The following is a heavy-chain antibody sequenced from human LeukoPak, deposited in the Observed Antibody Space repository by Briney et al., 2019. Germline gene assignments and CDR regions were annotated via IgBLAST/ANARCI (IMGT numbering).Heavy chain of an antibody. J-gene: IGHJ4*01. Sequence: GESLKFSGKGSGYSFTDYWIAWVRQMPGKGLGCMGIIYPGDSDTRYSTSFQGQVTISDDKSISTAYLQWSSLKASDTAMYYCARGGYSGYALGDYWGQGSLVTVSS. V-gene: IGHV5-51*01. CDR2: IYPGDSDT. D-gene: IGHD5-12*01. CDR3: ARGGYSGYALGDY. CDR1: GYSFTDYW.